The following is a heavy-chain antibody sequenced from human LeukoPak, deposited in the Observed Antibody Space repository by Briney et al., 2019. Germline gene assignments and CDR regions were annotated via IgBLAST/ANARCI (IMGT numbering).Heavy chain of an antibody. Sequence: PSQTLSLTCTVSGGSISSGSYYWSWIRQPAGKGLEWIGRIYTSGSTNYNPSLKSRVTISVDTSKNQFSLKLSSVTAADTAVYYCAREAVGDGYNHEYFQHWGQGTLVTVSS. CDR1: GGSISSGSYY. CDR2: IYTSGST. J-gene: IGHJ1*01. CDR3: AREAVGDGYNHEYFQH. V-gene: IGHV4-61*02. D-gene: IGHD5-24*01.